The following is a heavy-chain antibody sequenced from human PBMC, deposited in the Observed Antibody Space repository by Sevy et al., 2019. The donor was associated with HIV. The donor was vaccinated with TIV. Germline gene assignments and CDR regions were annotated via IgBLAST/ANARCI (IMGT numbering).Heavy chain of an antibody. CDR1: GDSVSTSN. V-gene: IGHV3-7*01. D-gene: IGHD3-9*01. J-gene: IGHJ4*02. CDR3: ARGATGLYFDWLFYYFDY. CDR2: IKQDGSEK. Sequence: ETLSLTCTVSGDSVSTSNKFWGWIRQPPGKGLEWVANIKQDGSEKYYVDSVKGRFTISRDNAKNSLYLQMNSLRVEDTAVYYCARGATGLYFDWLFYYFDYWGQGTLVTVSS.